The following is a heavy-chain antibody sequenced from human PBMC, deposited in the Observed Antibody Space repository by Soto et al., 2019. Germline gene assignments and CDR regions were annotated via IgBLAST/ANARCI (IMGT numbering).Heavy chain of an antibody. J-gene: IGHJ4*02. Sequence: GGSLRLSCTASGFTFSMYWMHWVRQVPGKGPEWVSRISDDGSRADYADSVKGRFTISRDNAKNTLYLEMHVLRADDTAVYYCTRGPRPSSVGTGAFWGQGTPVTVS. V-gene: IGHV3-74*01. CDR2: ISDDGSRA. D-gene: IGHD3-10*01. CDR1: GFTFSMYW. CDR3: TRGPRPSSVGTGAF.